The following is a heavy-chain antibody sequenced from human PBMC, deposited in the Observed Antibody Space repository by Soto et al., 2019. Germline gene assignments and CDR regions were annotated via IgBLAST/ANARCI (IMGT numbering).Heavy chain of an antibody. CDR2: IWYGGSNK. J-gene: IGHJ4*02. CDR1: GFTFSSYG. V-gene: IGHV3-33*01. Sequence: PGGSLRLSCAASGFTFSSYGMHWVRQAPGKGLEWVAAIWYGGSNKYYADSVKGRFTISRDNPRNTLYLQMNSLRAEDTAVYYCARAAPRYCSGGSCYSGRDYWGQGTLVTVSS. D-gene: IGHD2-15*01. CDR3: ARAAPRYCSGGSCYSGRDY.